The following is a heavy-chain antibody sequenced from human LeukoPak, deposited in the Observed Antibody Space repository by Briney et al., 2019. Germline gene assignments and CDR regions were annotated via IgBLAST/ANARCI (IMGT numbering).Heavy chain of an antibody. CDR3: ARLRGTSSWYGNWFDP. D-gene: IGHD6-13*01. CDR2: IYYSGST. V-gene: IGHV4-59*08. J-gene: IGHJ5*02. Sequence: SETLSLTCTVSGGSISSYYWSWIRQPPGKGLEWVGYIYYSGSTNYNPSLKSRVTISVDTSKNQFSLKLSSVTAADTAVYYCARLRGTSSWYGNWFDPWGQGTLVTVSS. CDR1: GGSISSYY.